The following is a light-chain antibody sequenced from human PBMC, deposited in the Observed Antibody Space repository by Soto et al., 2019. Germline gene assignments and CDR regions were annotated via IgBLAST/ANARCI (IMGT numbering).Light chain of an antibody. CDR2: AAS. V-gene: IGKV1-39*01. Sequence: DIQMTQSPSSLSASVGDRVTITCRASQSIVTYLNWYLQKPGKAPKLLIYAASSLQSGVPSRLSGSGSGTDVTLIIISLQPEDFATYYCQQSYSTRLTFGGGTKVDIK. J-gene: IGKJ4*01. CDR1: QSIVTY. CDR3: QQSYSTRLT.